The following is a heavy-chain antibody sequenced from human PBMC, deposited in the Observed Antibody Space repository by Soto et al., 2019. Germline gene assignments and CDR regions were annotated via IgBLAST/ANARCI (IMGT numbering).Heavy chain of an antibody. J-gene: IGHJ6*02. Sequence: GESLKISCNGSGYSFTSYWIGWVRQMPGKGLEWMGIIYPGDSDTRYSPSFQGQVTISADKSISTAYLQWSSLKASDTAMYYCARYDYGGNSDYYYYYGMDVWGQGTTVTVSS. V-gene: IGHV5-51*01. CDR3: ARYDYGGNSDYYYYYGMDV. CDR1: GYSFTSYW. CDR2: IYPGDSDT. D-gene: IGHD4-17*01.